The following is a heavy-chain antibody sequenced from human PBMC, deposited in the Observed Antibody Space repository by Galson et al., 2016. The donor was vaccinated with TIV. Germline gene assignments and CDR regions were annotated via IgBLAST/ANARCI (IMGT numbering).Heavy chain of an antibody. CDR3: AKAGKGDAYPNYFDH. J-gene: IGHJ4*02. V-gene: IGHV3-53*01. CDR2: IYASDTT. Sequence: SLRLSCAASGFIVSMNYMSWVRQAPGKGLEWVSLIYASDTTYYIDSVKGRFTISRDNSKNTLYLQMNSLRVDDTAVYYCAKAGKGDAYPNYFDHWGQGALVTVTS. CDR1: GFIVSMNY. D-gene: IGHD5-24*01.